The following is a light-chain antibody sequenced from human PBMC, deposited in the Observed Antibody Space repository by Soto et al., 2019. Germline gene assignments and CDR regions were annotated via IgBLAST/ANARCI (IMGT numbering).Light chain of an antibody. CDR2: GAS. Sequence: EIVLTQSPGTLSLSPGERATPSCRASQSVSSSYLAWYQQKPGQAPRLLIYGASSRATGIPDRFSGSGSGTDFTLTISRLAPEDFAVYYCQQYGSSPCFGPGTKVDIK. CDR1: QSVSSSY. J-gene: IGKJ3*01. CDR3: QQYGSSPC. V-gene: IGKV3-20*01.